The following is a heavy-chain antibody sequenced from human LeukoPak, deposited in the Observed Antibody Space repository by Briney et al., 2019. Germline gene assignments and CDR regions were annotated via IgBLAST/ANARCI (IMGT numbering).Heavy chain of an antibody. CDR2: ISSSGSTI. CDR1: GFTFSSYE. J-gene: IGHJ4*02. CDR3: ARAVYYDSSGYGN. Sequence: QPGGSLRLPCAASGFTFSSYEMNWVRQAPGKGLEWVSYISSSGSTIYYADSVKGRFTISRDNAKNSLYLQMNSLRAEDAAVYYCARAVYYDSSGYGNWGQGTLVTVSS. V-gene: IGHV3-48*03. D-gene: IGHD3-22*01.